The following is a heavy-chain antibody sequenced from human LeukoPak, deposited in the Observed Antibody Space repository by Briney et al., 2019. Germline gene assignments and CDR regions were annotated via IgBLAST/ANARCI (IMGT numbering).Heavy chain of an antibody. CDR3: ARDATLLLWFGELVFDY. J-gene: IGHJ4*02. CDR1: GFTFSSYW. V-gene: IGHV3-7*03. Sequence: GGSLRLSCAASGFTFSSYWMSWVRQAPGKGLEWVANIKQDGSEKYYVDFVKGRFTISRDDAKNSLYLQMNSLRAEDTAVYYCARDATLLLWFGELVFDYWGQGTLVTVSS. D-gene: IGHD3-10*01. CDR2: IKQDGSEK.